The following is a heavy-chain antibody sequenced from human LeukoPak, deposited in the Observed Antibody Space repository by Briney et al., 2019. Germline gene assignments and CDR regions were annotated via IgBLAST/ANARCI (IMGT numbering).Heavy chain of an antibody. Sequence: GASVKVSCKASGYTFTSYDINWVRQAPGQGLEWMGIINPSGGSTNYAQKFQGRVTMTRDTSTSTAYMELRSLRSDDTAVYYCARGPFREGYFDWSQSRIWFDPWGQGTLVTVSS. J-gene: IGHJ5*02. D-gene: IGHD3-9*01. CDR2: INPSGGST. V-gene: IGHV1-46*01. CDR1: GYTFTSYD. CDR3: ARGPFREGYFDWSQSRIWFDP.